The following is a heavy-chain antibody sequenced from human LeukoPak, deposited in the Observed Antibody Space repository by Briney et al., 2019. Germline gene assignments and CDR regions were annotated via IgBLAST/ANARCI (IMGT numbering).Heavy chain of an antibody. CDR3: ARAEDRRLSDAFDI. J-gene: IGHJ3*02. V-gene: IGHV4-34*01. Sequence: SETLSLTWAVYGGSFSGYYWSWIRQPPGKGLEWIGEINHSGSTNYNPSLKSRVTISVDTSKNQFSLKLSSVTAADTAVYYCARAEDRRLSDAFDIWGQGTMVTVSS. CDR2: INHSGST. D-gene: IGHD3-16*01. CDR1: GGSFSGYY.